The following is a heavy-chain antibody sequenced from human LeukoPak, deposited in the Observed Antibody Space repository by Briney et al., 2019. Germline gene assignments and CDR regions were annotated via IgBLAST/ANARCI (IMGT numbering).Heavy chain of an antibody. CDR1: GGSFSGYY. CDR3: ARRRYGGNTDFDY. J-gene: IGHJ4*02. Sequence: SETLSLTCAVYGGSFSGYYWSWIRQPPGKGLEWIGEINHSGSTNYNPSLKSRVTISVDTFKNQFSLKLSSVTAADTAVYYCARRRYGGNTDFDYWGQGTLVTVSS. CDR2: INHSGST. V-gene: IGHV4-34*01. D-gene: IGHD4-23*01.